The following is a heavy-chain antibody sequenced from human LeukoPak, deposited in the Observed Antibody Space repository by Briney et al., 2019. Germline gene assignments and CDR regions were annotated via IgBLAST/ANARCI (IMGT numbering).Heavy chain of an antibody. CDR2: ISWNSVKT. CDR1: GFTFDDYA. J-gene: IGHJ4*02. V-gene: IGHV3-9*01. CDR3: ARREAVLGTHYFDY. Sequence: PGRSLRLSCTASGFTFDDYAMQWVRLAPGKGLEWVSGISWNSVKTGYADSVKGRFTISRDNAKKSLYLQMDSLRAEDTAFYYCARREAVLGTHYFDYWGQGTLVTVSS. D-gene: IGHD6-19*01.